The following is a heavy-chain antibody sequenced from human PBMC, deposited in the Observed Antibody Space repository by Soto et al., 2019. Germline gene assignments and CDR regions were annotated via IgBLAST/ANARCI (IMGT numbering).Heavy chain of an antibody. D-gene: IGHD3-10*01. CDR2: INHSGST. CDR1: GGSFIGYY. V-gene: IGHV4-34*01. CDR3: ASMVRGGTYENLFDP. Sequence: SETLSLTCAVYGGSFIGYYWSWIRQPPWKGLEWIGEINHSGSTNYNPSLKSRVTISVDTSKNQFSLKLSSVTAADTAVYYCASMVRGGTYENLFDPWGQGTLVTVSS. J-gene: IGHJ5*02.